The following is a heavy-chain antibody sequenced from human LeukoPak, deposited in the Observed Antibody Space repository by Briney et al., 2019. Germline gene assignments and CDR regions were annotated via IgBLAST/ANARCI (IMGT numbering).Heavy chain of an antibody. J-gene: IGHJ5*02. CDR2: ISSSSSYI. V-gene: IGHV3-21*01. CDR3: ARDGINGNNHWDWFDP. D-gene: IGHD2-8*01. Sequence: PGGSLRLSCAASGFTFSSYSMNWVRQAPGKGLEWVSSISSSSSYIYYADSVKGRFTISRDNAKNSLYLQMNSLRAEDTAVYYCARDGINGNNHWDWFDPWGQGTLVTVSS. CDR1: GFTFSSYS.